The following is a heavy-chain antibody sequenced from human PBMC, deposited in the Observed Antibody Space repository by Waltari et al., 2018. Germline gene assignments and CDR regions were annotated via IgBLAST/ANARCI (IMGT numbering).Heavy chain of an antibody. V-gene: IGHV3-23*01. CDR3: AKDRVRSGSCFDY. CDR2: ISGSGGST. D-gene: IGHD1-26*01. J-gene: IGHJ4*02. CDR1: GFTFSSYA. Sequence: EVQLLESGGGLVQPGGSLRLSCAASGFTFSSYAMSWVRQAPGRGLEEVSGISGSGGSTYYADSVKGRFTISRDKSKNTLYLQMNSLRAEDTAVYYCAKDRVRSGSCFDYWGQGTLVTVSS.